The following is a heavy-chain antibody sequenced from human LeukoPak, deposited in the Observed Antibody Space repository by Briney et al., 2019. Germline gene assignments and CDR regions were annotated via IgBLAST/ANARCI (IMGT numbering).Heavy chain of an antibody. J-gene: IGHJ4*02. CDR2: IIPIFGSA. Sequence: SVKVSCKASGGTFSSYAISWVRQAPGQGLEWMGGIIPIFGSANYAQKFQGRVTITADESTSTAYMELSSLRSEDTAVYYCATATMVRDVHFDYWGQGTLVTVSS. CDR1: GGTFSSYA. D-gene: IGHD3-10*01. CDR3: ATATMVRDVHFDY. V-gene: IGHV1-69*13.